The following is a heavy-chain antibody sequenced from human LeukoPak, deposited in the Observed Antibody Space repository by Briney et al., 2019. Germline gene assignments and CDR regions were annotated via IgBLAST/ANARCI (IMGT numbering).Heavy chain of an antibody. CDR1: GGSISDYY. Sequence: SETLSLTCTVSGGSISDYYWSWIRQPPGKGLEWIGYIYYSGSTNRNPSLKSRITISVDTSKNQFSLKLRSVTAADTAVYYCARVDDSSVIDYWGQGTLVTVSS. V-gene: IGHV4-59*01. CDR2: IYYSGST. J-gene: IGHJ4*02. CDR3: ARVDDSSVIDY. D-gene: IGHD3-22*01.